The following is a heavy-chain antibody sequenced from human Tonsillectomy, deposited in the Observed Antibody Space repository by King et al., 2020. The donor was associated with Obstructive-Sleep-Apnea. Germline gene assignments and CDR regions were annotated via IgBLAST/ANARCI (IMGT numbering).Heavy chain of an antibody. CDR2: IYYSVST. V-gene: IGHV4-59*01. J-gene: IGHJ4*02. D-gene: IGHD5-12*01. CDR1: GDSISSYY. Sequence: QLQESGPGLVKPSETLSLTCTVSGDSISSYYWTWIRQPPGKGLEWIGYIYYSVSTNYNPSLKSRVTISVDASKNQFSLKLSSVTAADTAVYYCARDRGDWGYDYWGQGTLVTVSS. CDR3: ARDRGDWGYDY.